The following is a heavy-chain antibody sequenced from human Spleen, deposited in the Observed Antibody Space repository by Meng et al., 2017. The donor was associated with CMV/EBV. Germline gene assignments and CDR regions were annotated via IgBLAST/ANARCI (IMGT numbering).Heavy chain of an antibody. Sequence: CAVSGGSITASYHWWSWVRQPPGKGLEWIGEVSHSGSAKYIPSLKSRVTISIDKTKSHFSLKLTSVTAADTGVYFCARSPGYWSLDYWGQGALVTVSS. V-gene: IGHV4-4*01. CDR2: VSHSGSA. CDR1: GGSITASYHW. D-gene: IGHD2-8*02. J-gene: IGHJ4*02. CDR3: ARSPGYWSLDY.